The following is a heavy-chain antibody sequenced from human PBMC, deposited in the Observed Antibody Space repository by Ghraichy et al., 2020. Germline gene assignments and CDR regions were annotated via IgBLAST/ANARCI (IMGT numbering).Heavy chain of an antibody. J-gene: IGHJ4*02. V-gene: IGHV3-21*06. CDR2: INSDSNHI. CDR1: RFTFSTVS. CDR3: TRGGQYTRDKIDY. Sequence: GESLNISCVASRFTFSTVSMNWVRQAPGKGLEWVSSINSDSNHIYNADSVKGRFTISRDNAKNSLYLQMNSLRAEDTAVYYCTRGGQYTRDKIDYWGQGTPVTVSS. D-gene: IGHD2-2*01.